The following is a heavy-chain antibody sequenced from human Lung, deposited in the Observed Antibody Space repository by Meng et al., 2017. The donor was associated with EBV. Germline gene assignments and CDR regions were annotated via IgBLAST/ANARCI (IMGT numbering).Heavy chain of an antibody. CDR1: GGSISSSNL. D-gene: IGHD3-3*01. V-gene: IGHV4-4*02. Sequence: QGPLQASGPGLVKPSGTLPFPCAVSGGSISSSNLWCWVRQPPGKGLEWIGEIYHSGSTNYNPSLKSRVTISVDKSKNQFSLKLSSVTAADTAVYYCARGKLSGYRYFDYWGQGTLVTVSS. CDR2: IYHSGST. J-gene: IGHJ4*02. CDR3: ARGKLSGYRYFDY.